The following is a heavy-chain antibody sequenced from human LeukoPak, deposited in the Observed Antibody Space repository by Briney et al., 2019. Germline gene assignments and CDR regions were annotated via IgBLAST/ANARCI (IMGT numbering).Heavy chain of an antibody. CDR3: ARRGGGLCTSTRCCCMDV. V-gene: IGHV1-18*01. D-gene: IGHD2-2*01. CDR1: GYTFTNYG. J-gene: IGHJ6*03. Sequence: ASVKVSCKASGYTFTNYGITWVRQAPGQGLEWMGWISAYNGDTNFAQKFQGRVTMTTDTSTSTAYMGLRTLRSDDTAVYYCARRGGGLCTSTRCCCMDVWGKGTTVTVSS. CDR2: ISAYNGDT.